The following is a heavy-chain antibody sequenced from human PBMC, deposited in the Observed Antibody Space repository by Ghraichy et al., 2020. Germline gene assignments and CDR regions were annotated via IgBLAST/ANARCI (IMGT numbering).Heavy chain of an antibody. CDR1: GFTFSNAW. D-gene: IGHD2-2*01. Sequence: GESLNISCAASGFTFSNAWMSWVRQAPGKGLEWVGRIKSKTDGGTTDYAAPVKGRFTISRDDSKNTLYLQMNSLKTEDTAVYYCTTDRYGHIVVVPAAIQFDYWGQGTLVTVSS. CDR2: IKSKTDGGTT. V-gene: IGHV3-15*01. CDR3: TTDRYGHIVVVPAAIQFDY. J-gene: IGHJ4*02.